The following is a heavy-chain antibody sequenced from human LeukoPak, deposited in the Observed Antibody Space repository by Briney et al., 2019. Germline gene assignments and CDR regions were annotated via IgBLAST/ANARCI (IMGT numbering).Heavy chain of an antibody. CDR3: GRLTRSNAYNFFDF. CDR2: INPNSGGT. D-gene: IGHD6-13*01. Sequence: ASVKVSCKASGYTFTGYYMHWVRQAPGQGLEWMGWINPNSGGTNYAQKFQGRVTMTRDTSTSTVYMELTRLRPEDTAVYYCGRLTRSNAYNFFDFWGQGTLVTVSS. CDR1: GYTFTGYY. V-gene: IGHV1-2*02. J-gene: IGHJ4*02.